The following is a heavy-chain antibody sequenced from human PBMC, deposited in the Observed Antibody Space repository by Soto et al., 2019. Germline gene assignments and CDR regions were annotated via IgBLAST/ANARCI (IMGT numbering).Heavy chain of an antibody. V-gene: IGHV1-69*13. CDR1: GGTFGSYA. CDR3: AKGSRSGWYGVDH. CDR2: IIPIFGTA. Sequence: SVKVSCKASGGTFGSYAISWVRQAPGQGLEWMGGIIPIFGTANCAQKFQGRVTITADESTSTAYMELSSLRAEDTAVYYCAKGSRSGWYGVDHWGQGTLVTVSS. D-gene: IGHD6-19*01. J-gene: IGHJ4*02.